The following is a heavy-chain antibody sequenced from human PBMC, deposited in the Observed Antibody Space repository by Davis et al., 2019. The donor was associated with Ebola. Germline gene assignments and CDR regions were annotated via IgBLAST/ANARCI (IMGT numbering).Heavy chain of an antibody. CDR1: RYTFTNYY. J-gene: IGHJ3*02. D-gene: IGHD5-12*01. Sequence: AASVTVSCKASRYTFTNYYMHCARQAPGQALEWMGMIHPNAGRTLYAQKFQGRVTVTRDTSTTTVYMDLSSLRSEETALYYCTTPGGQDSGYDVFDIWGQGTMVTVSS. CDR3: TTPGGQDSGYDVFDI. V-gene: IGHV1-46*03. CDR2: IHPNAGRT.